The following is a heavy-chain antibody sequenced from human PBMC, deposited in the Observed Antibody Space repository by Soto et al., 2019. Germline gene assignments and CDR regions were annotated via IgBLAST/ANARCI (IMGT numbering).Heavy chain of an antibody. Sequence: SETLSLTCTVSDGSISSGGYYWSWIRQHPGKGLEWIGYIYYSGSTYYNPSLKSRVTISVDTSKNQFSLKLSSVTAADTAVYYCARSVYGSGSTLPHDAFDIWGQGTMVTVSS. D-gene: IGHD3-10*01. J-gene: IGHJ3*02. V-gene: IGHV4-31*03. CDR2: IYYSGST. CDR1: DGSISSGGYY. CDR3: ARSVYGSGSTLPHDAFDI.